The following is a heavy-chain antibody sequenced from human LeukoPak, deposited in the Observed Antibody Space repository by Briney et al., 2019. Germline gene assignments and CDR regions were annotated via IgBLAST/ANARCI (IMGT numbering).Heavy chain of an antibody. CDR3: AREEQWLVKPFDY. V-gene: IGHV3-7*01. CDR1: GFTFSSYS. CDR2: IKQDGSEK. J-gene: IGHJ4*02. Sequence: GGSLRLSCAASGFTFSSYSMNWVRQAPGKGLEWVANIKQDGSEKYYVDSVKGRFTISRDNAKNSLYLQMNSLRAEDTAVYYCAREEQWLVKPFDYWGQGTLVTVSS. D-gene: IGHD6-19*01.